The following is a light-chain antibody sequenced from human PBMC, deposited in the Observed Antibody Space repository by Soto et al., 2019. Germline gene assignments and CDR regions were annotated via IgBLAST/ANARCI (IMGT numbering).Light chain of an antibody. V-gene: IGLV2-8*01. CDR2: EVN. CDR3: SSHGGNSPYV. J-gene: IGLJ1*01. CDR1: TSDIGGYDY. Sequence: QSVLTQPPSASGSPGQSVAISRTGTTSDIGGYDYVSWYQQHPGKAPKLMIYEVNKRPSGVPDRFSGSKSGNTASLTVSGLQAEDEADYYCSSHGGNSPYVFGTGTKLTVL.